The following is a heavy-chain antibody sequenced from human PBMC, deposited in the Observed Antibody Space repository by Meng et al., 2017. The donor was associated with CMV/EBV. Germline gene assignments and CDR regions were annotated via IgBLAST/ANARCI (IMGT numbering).Heavy chain of an antibody. J-gene: IGHJ6*02. D-gene: IGHD6-6*01. CDR3: ASGTSSSPWGIFYYYGMDV. CDR1: GFTVSSNY. V-gene: IGHV3-66*02. Sequence: GESLKISCAASGFTVSSNYMSWVRQAPGKGLEWVSVIYSGGSTYYADSVKGRFTISRDNSKNTLYLQMNSLRAEDTAVYYCASGTSSSPWGIFYYYGMDVWGQGTTVTVSS. CDR2: IYSGGST.